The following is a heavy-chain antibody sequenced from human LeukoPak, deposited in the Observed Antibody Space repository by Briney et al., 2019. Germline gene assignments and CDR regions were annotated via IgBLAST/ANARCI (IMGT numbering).Heavy chain of an antibody. D-gene: IGHD6-13*01. CDR2: IYYSGST. V-gene: IGHV4-39*01. Sequence: SETLSLTCTVSGGSISSSGYYWGWIRQPPGKGLEWIGSIYYSGSTYYNPSLKSRVTISVDTSKNQFSLKLSSVTAADTAVYYCATKGYSRTLGWFDPWGQGSLVTVSS. CDR1: GGSISSSGYY. J-gene: IGHJ5*02. CDR3: ATKGYSRTLGWFDP.